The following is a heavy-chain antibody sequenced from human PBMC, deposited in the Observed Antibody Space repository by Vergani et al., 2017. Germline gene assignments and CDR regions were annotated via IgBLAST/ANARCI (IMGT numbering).Heavy chain of an antibody. Sequence: EVQLVQSGAEVKKPGESLKISCKGSGYSFTSYWIGWVRQMPGKGLEWVGIIYPDDSDTRYSPSFQGQVTISAVKSISTAYLQCRSLKAADTAMYYCARHADDSSGYYYSWIDYWGQGTLVTVSS. J-gene: IGHJ4*02. CDR3: ARHADDSSGYYYSWIDY. D-gene: IGHD3-22*01. V-gene: IGHV5-51*01. CDR2: IYPDDSDT. CDR1: GYSFTSYW.